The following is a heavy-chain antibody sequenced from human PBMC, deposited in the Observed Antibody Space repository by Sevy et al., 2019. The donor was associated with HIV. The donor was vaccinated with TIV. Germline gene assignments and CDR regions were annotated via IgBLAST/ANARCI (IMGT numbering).Heavy chain of an antibody. CDR1: GFTFSTYS. CDR3: TRARGGVAASGDY. D-gene: IGHD6-13*01. V-gene: IGHV3-21*06. CDR2: ISSRRSHI. J-gene: IGHJ4*02. Sequence: GGSLRLSCAASGFTFSTYSMNWVRQAPGKGLEWVSSISSRRSHIYYADSVKGRFTVSRDNAKNSVYLQMNSLRAEDTAMYYCTRARGGVAASGDYWGQGTLVTVSS.